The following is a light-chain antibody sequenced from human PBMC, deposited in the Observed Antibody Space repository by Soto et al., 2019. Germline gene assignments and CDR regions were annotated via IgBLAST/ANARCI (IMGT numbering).Light chain of an antibody. Sequence: DIEMTQSPSTLSASLGDRVTITCRASQSISSWFAWYQQKPGKAPKLLIYKASSLESGVPSRFRGSGSGTEFTLTISSLQPDDFATYYCQQYNSYSWTFGQGTKVDIK. V-gene: IGKV1-5*03. CDR3: QQYNSYSWT. CDR1: QSISSW. CDR2: KAS. J-gene: IGKJ1*01.